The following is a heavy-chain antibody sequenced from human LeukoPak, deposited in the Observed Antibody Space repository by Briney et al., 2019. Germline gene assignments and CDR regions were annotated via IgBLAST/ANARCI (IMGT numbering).Heavy chain of an antibody. CDR2: IYTSGST. J-gene: IGHJ6*03. V-gene: IGHV4-4*07. CDR3: ARVNVGAAAGRAYYYYYYMDV. D-gene: IGHD6-13*01. Sequence: SETLSLTCTVSGGSISSYYWSWIRQPAGRGLEGIGRIYTSGSTNYNPPLKSRVTMSVDTSKNQFSLKLSSVTAADTAVYYCARVNVGAAAGRAYYYYYYMDVWGKGTTVTVSS. CDR1: GGSISSYY.